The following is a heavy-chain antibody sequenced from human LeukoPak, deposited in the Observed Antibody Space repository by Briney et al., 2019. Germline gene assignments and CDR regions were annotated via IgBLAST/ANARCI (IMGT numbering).Heavy chain of an antibody. V-gene: IGHV3-53*01. CDR3: ARRAGAYSHPYDY. J-gene: IGHJ4*02. Sequence: GGSLRLSCTVSGFTVSSNSMSWVRQAPGKGLEWVSFIYSGTIRYSDSVKGRFTISRDNSKNTLYLQMNSLRAEDTAVYYCARRAGAYSHPYDYWGQGTLVTVSS. CDR1: GFTVSSNS. D-gene: IGHD4/OR15-4a*01. CDR2: IYSGTI.